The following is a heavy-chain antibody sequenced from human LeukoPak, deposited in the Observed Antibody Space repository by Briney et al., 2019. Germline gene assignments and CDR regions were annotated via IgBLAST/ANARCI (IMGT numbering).Heavy chain of an antibody. V-gene: IGHV1-2*06. Sequence: ASVKVSCKASGYTFTGYYMHWVRQAPGQGLEWMGRINPNSGGTNYAQKFQGRVTMTRDTSISTAYMELSGLRSDDTAVYYCARGCDVLLWFGELLDCPFPIDYWGQGTLATVSS. CDR3: ARGCDVLLWFGELLDCPFPIDY. CDR1: GYTFTGYY. D-gene: IGHD3-10*01. CDR2: INPNSGGT. J-gene: IGHJ4*02.